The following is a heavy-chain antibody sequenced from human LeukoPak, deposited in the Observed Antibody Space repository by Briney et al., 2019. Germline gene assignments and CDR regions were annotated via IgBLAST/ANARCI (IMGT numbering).Heavy chain of an antibody. V-gene: IGHV3-30*03. CDR1: GFTFSSYG. CDR2: ISYDGSNK. D-gene: IGHD3-10*01. CDR3: ARDMGRERTTAWYFDL. J-gene: IGHJ2*01. Sequence: GRSLRLSCAASGFTFSSYGMHWVRQAPGKGLEWVAVISYDGSNKYYADSVKGRFTISRDNSKNTLYLQMNSLRAEDTAVYYCARDMGRERTTAWYFDLWGRGTLVTVSS.